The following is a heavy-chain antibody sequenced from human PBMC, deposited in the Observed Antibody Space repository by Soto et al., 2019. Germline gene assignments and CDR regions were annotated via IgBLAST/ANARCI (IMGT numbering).Heavy chain of an antibody. J-gene: IGHJ4*02. V-gene: IGHV3-23*01. CDR1: EFSFWSYA. CDR2: ISETGIKT. D-gene: IGHD3-16*02. Sequence: GSLRLSCAASEFSFWSYAGTWVRQAPGKGLEWVSGISETGIKTYYADSVKGRFPISRDNSKNIRYLQMNSLRAEDTAIYYCAKDTRLRLGDLSFDAFDSGGQGTLVTVSS. CDR3: AKDTRLRLGDLSFDAFDS.